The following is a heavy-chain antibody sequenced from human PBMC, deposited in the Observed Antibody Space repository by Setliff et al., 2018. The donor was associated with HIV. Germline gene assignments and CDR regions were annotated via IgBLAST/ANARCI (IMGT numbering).Heavy chain of an antibody. Sequence: LRLSCAASGFTFNSYAMSWVRQAPGKGLEWVSVISGSGGSTFYADSVKGRFTISRDNSKNTLYLQMNGLRVDDTAVYYCARDGISGGAYPPYYFDYWGHGTLVTVSS. V-gene: IGHV3-23*01. D-gene: IGHD2-15*01. CDR3: ARDGISGGAYPPYYFDY. CDR1: GFTFNSYA. CDR2: ISGSGGST. J-gene: IGHJ4*01.